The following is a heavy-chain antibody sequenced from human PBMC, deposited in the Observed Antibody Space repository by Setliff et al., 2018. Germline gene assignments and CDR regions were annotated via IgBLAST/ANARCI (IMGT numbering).Heavy chain of an antibody. CDR3: ARHFDPPDYFAR. CDR1: GVYVIERLYY. CDR2: RYYTGTT. V-gene: IGHV4-39*01. Sequence: TLSLPCSAPGVYVIERLYYWSWVRQSPGRGLEWIGTRYYTGTTFYNPSLESRVAVSLDASEKKFSLNLRSVTTADTAVYYCARHFDPPDYFARWGQGLLVTVSS. J-gene: IGHJ4*02.